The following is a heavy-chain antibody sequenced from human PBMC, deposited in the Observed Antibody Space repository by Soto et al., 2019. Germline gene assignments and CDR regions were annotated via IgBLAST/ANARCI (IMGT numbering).Heavy chain of an antibody. D-gene: IGHD1-1*01. CDR3: VRDGTKSLRDWFDP. V-gene: IGHV4-4*07. CDR1: SASITGFD. J-gene: IGHJ5*02. Sequence: TSETLSLTCTLSSASITGFDWSWIRKSAGKGLEWIGRIYATGTTDYNPSLKSRVMMSVDTSKKQFSLKLRSLTAADTAVYYCVRDGTKSLRDWFDPWGQGISVTVSS. CDR2: IYATGTT.